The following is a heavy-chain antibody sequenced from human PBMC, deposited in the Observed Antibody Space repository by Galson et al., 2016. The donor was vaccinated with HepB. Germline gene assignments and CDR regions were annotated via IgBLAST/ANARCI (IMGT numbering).Heavy chain of an antibody. J-gene: IGHJ6*03. D-gene: IGHD3-3*01. CDR3: TRLFGDPTPAHSYMDV. CDR1: GYTFIKYW. CDR2: IDPRDSWT. Sequence: SVAELNKPGESVRISCEASGYTFIKYWIAWVRQIPGKGLEYVGRIDPRDSWTSYNPSFQGPVTVSIDKSISTVFLQWSRLEASDPAIYYCTRLFGDPTPAHSYMDVGGKGTTVTVSS. V-gene: IGHV5-10-1*01.